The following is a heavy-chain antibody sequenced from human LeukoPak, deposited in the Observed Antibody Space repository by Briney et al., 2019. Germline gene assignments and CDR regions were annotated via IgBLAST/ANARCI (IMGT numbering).Heavy chain of an antibody. V-gene: IGHV3-7*01. CDR3: ARDGVLWFGELFYFDY. J-gene: IGHJ4*02. D-gene: IGHD3-10*01. Sequence: GGSLGLSCAASGFTFSSYWMSWVRQAPGKGLEWVANIKQDGSEKYYVDSVKGRFTISRDNAKNSLYLQMNSLRAEDTAVYYCARDGVLWFGELFYFDYWGQGTLVTVSS. CDR2: IKQDGSEK. CDR1: GFTFSSYW.